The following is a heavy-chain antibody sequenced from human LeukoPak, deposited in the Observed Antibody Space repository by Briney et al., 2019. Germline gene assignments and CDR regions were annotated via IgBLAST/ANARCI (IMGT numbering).Heavy chain of an antibody. V-gene: IGHV3-74*01. D-gene: IGHD3-22*01. J-gene: IGHJ5*02. CDR2: INTDGSNT. CDR3: ARDLYDSSGYYYVGSYNWLDP. CDR1: GFTFSNYW. Sequence: GGSLRLSCAASGFTFSNYWMHWVRQAPGKGLVWVTRINTDGSNTAYADSVKGRFTISRDNTKNTMYLQMSSLRADDTAVYYCARDLYDSSGYYYVGSYNWLDPWGQGTLVTVSS.